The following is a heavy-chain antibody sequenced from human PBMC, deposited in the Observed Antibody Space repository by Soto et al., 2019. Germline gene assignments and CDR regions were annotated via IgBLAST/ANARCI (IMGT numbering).Heavy chain of an antibody. D-gene: IGHD3-22*01. V-gene: IGHV1-69*01. CDR1: GGTFSSYA. CDR2: IIPIFGTA. Sequence: QVQLVQSGAEVKDPGSSVKVSCKASGGTFSSYAISWVRQAPGQGLEWMGGIIPIFGTANYAQKFQGGVTITADESTSTAYMELSSLRSEDTAVYYCARVQGYYDSSGYLGKHNWFYPWGQGTLVTVSS. J-gene: IGHJ5*02. CDR3: ARVQGYYDSSGYLGKHNWFYP.